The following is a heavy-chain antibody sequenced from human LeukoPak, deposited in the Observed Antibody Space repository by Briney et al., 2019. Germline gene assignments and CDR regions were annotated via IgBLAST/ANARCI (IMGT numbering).Heavy chain of an antibody. V-gene: IGHV4-61*02. CDR2: IYTSGST. Sequence: PSETLSLTCTVSGGSISSGSYYWSWIRQPAGKGLEWIGRIYTSGSTNYNPSLKSRVTISVDTSKNQFSLRLSSVTAADTAVYYCARQGSGSYPFNYWGQGTLVTVSS. CDR3: ARQGSGSYPFNY. D-gene: IGHD3-10*01. CDR1: GGSISSGSYY. J-gene: IGHJ4*02.